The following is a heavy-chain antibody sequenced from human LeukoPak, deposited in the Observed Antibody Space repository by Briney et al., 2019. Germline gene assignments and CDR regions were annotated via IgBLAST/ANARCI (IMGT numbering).Heavy chain of an antibody. Sequence: PSETLSPTCTVSGGSISSYYWSWIRQPPGKGLEWIGYIYYSGSTNYNPSLKSRVTISVDTSKNQFSLKLSSVTAADTAVYYCARDWAMVRGPRPYYYMDVWGKGTTVTVSS. CDR2: IYYSGST. J-gene: IGHJ6*03. CDR3: ARDWAMVRGPRPYYYMDV. CDR1: GGSISSYY. V-gene: IGHV4-59*01. D-gene: IGHD3-10*01.